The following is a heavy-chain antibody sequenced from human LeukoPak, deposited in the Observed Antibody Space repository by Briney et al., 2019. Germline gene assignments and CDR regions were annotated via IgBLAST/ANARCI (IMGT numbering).Heavy chain of an antibody. Sequence: TLSLTCTVSGGSISIGGYYWSWIRQHPGKGLEWIGYIYYSGSTYYNPSLKSRVTISVDTSKNQFSLKLSSVTAADTAVYYCARARPQNYDSSRYYSAAFDIWGQGTMVTVSS. CDR2: IYYSGST. D-gene: IGHD3-22*01. CDR1: GGSISIGGYY. V-gene: IGHV4-31*03. CDR3: ARARPQNYDSSRYYSAAFDI. J-gene: IGHJ3*02.